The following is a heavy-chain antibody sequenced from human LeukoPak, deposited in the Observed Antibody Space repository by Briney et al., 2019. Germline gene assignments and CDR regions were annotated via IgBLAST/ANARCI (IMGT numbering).Heavy chain of an antibody. CDR1: GYTFTTYG. CDR3: ARANYYGSGKKDLDY. CDR2: MNPNSGNT. D-gene: IGHD3-10*01. Sequence: GASVKVSCKASGYTFTTYGINWVRQATGQGLEWMGWMNPNSGNTGYAQKFQGRVTMTRNTSMSTAYMELSSLRSEDTAVYYCARANYYGSGKKDLDYWGQGTLVTVSS. V-gene: IGHV1-8*01. J-gene: IGHJ4*02.